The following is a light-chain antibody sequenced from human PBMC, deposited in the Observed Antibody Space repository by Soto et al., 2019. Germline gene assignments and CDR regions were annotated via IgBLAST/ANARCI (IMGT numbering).Light chain of an antibody. CDR1: QGSSSY. Sequence: IQLTQSPSSLSASVGHRVTITCRASQGSSSYLAWYQQEPGKAPKFLIYAASTLQSGVPSRFSGGGSGTDFTLTISSLQPEDFATYYCQHLNSNPLTFGGGTKVEIK. J-gene: IGKJ4*01. CDR2: AAS. CDR3: QHLNSNPLT. V-gene: IGKV1-9*01.